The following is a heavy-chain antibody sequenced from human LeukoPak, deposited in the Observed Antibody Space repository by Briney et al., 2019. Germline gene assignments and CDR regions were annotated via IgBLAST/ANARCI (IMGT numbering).Heavy chain of an antibody. Sequence: ASVKVSCKASGYTFIGYYIHWVRQAPGQGLEWMGRVYPNSGGTNYAQKFEGRVTMARDTSNSTAYMDLSRLTSDDTALYFCARGPRGAYAGTPLFDSWGQGSLLTVSS. CDR3: ARGPRGAYAGTPLFDS. J-gene: IGHJ4*02. CDR2: VYPNSGGT. CDR1: GYTFIGYY. D-gene: IGHD2-2*01. V-gene: IGHV1-2*06.